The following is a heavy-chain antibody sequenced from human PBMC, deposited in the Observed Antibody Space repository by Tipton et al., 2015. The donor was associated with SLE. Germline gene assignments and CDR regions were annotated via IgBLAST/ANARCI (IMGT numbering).Heavy chain of an antibody. CDR1: GGSISSSNYY. CDR2: FFYSGST. Sequence: TLSLTCTVSGGSISSSNYYWGCIRQPPGKGLEWIGSFFYSGSTYYNPSLKSRATISVDTSKNHFSLKLTSVTAPDTAVYYCARRGHYGDYFDYWGQGTLVTVSS. CDR3: ARRGHYGDYFDY. V-gene: IGHV4-39*02. D-gene: IGHD4-17*01. J-gene: IGHJ4*02.